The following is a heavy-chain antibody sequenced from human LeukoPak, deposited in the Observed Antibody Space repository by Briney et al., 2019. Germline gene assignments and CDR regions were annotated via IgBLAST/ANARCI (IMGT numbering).Heavy chain of an antibody. CDR1: GSIFINYW. J-gene: IGHJ4*02. CDR2: IYPGDSNT. CDR3: ARQNIGGTSASDY. Sequence: GASLQISCKGSGSIFINYWIGWVRQLPGKGPEWMGIIYPGDSNTRYNPSFQGDVTISADKSTNTAYLQWTRLKASDTAIYYCARQNIGGTSASDYWGQGTLVTVSS. D-gene: IGHD1-26*01. V-gene: IGHV5-51*01.